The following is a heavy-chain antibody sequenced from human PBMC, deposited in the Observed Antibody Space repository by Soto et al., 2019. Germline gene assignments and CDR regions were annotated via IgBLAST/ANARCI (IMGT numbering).Heavy chain of an antibody. CDR3: ARVDISTLDY. CDR2: IIPIFGTA. Sequence: GASVKVSCKASGGTFSSYAISWVRQAPGKGLEWMGGIIPIFGTANYAQKFQGRVTITADESTSTAYMELSSLRSEDTAVYHCARVDISTLDYWGQGTLVTVSS. D-gene: IGHD6-13*01. CDR1: GGTFSSYA. V-gene: IGHV1-69*13. J-gene: IGHJ4*02.